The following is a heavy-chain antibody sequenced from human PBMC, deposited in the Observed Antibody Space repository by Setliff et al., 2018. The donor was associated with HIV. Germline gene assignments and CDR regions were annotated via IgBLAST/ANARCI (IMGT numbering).Heavy chain of an antibody. CDR3: ARQTSRYNTLSPPDY. Sequence: GESLKISCKGSGYGFSNYWLAWVRQTPGKGLEWMGIIYPGDSDTRYSPSFQGQVTFSADKSINTAYLQWGSLKASDTGIYFCARQTSRYNTLSPPDYWGQGTLVTVSS. J-gene: IGHJ4*02. CDR2: IYPGDSDT. CDR1: GYGFSNYW. D-gene: IGHD1-20*01. V-gene: IGHV5-51*01.